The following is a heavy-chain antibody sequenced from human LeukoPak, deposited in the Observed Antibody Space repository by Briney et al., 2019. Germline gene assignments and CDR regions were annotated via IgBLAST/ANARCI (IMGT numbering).Heavy chain of an antibody. D-gene: IGHD7-27*01. CDR2: INSGGSGT. CDR3: ATSLGPLTEY. Sequence: GGSLKLSCAASGFAFSSNWMHWVRQTPGKGLVWVSRINSGGSGTSYADSVEGRFTISRDNAKNTLYLQMNSLRAEDTAVYYCATSLGPLTEYWGQGTLVTVSS. CDR1: GFAFSSNW. V-gene: IGHV3-74*01. J-gene: IGHJ4*02.